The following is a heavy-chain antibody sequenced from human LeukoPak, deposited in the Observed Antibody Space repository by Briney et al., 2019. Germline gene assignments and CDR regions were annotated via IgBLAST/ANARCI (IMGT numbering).Heavy chain of an antibody. CDR2: ISGSGGST. D-gene: IGHD4-17*01. CDR3: AKDLPRMTTVTPNWFDP. CDR1: GFTFSSYA. Sequence: GGSLRLSCAASGFTFSSYAMSWVRQAPGKGLEWVSAISGSGGSTYYADSVKGRFTISRDNSKNTLYLQMNNLRAEDTAVYYCAKDLPRMTTVTPNWFDPWGQGTLVTVSS. J-gene: IGHJ5*02. V-gene: IGHV3-23*01.